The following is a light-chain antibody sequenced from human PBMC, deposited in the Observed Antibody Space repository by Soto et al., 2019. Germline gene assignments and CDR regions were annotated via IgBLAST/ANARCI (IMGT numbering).Light chain of an antibody. CDR3: SSYRSSSTLYV. V-gene: IGLV2-14*01. Sequence: QSALTQPASVSGSPGQSITISCTGTSSDIGDYNYVSWYQQHPGKAPKLMIYEVSNRPSGVSNRFSGSKSGNTASLTISGLQAEDEADYHCSSYRSSSTLYVFGTGTKLTV. CDR2: EVS. J-gene: IGLJ1*01. CDR1: SSDIGDYNY.